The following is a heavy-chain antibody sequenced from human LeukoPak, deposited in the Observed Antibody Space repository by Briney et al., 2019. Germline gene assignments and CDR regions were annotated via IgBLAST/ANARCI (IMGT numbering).Heavy chain of an antibody. D-gene: IGHD4-17*01. V-gene: IGHV1-2*02. Sequence: GASVKVSCKASGYTFTGYYMHWVRQAPGQGLEWMGWINPNSGGTNYAQKFQGRVTMTRDTSISTAYMELSRLRSDGTAVYYCAREAGGDYFGYFDYWGQGPLVTVSS. CDR1: GYTFTGYY. CDR3: AREAGGDYFGYFDY. J-gene: IGHJ4*02. CDR2: INPNSGGT.